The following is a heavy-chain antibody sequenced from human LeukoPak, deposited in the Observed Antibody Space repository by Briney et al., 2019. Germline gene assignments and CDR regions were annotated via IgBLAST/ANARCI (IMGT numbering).Heavy chain of an antibody. D-gene: IGHD1-20*01. CDR2: IYTSGTT. V-gene: IGHV4-61*02. CDR1: SGSISGGSYY. J-gene: IGHJ4*02. Sequence: SETLSLTCTVSSGSISGGSYYWSWIRQPAGKGLEWIGRIYTSGTTNYNPSLKSRVTISVDTSKNQFSLKLSSVTPADTAVYYCARALTYCRTVNCTYLDFWGQGTLVPVSS. CDR3: ARALTYCRTVNCTYLDF.